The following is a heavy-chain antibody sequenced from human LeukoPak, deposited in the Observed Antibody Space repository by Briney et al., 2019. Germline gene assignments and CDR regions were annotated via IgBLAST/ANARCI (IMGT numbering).Heavy chain of an antibody. J-gene: IGHJ4*02. CDR1: GGSFSGYY. Sequence: PSETLSLTCAVYGGSFSGYYWSWIRQHPEKGLEWIGYISYSGSTYYSPSLKSRVTISADTSTNQFSLKLSSVTAADTAVYHCASAPNPYYFDYWGQGTLVTVSS. CDR2: ISYSGST. CDR3: ASAPNPYYFDY. V-gene: IGHV4-31*11. D-gene: IGHD1-14*01.